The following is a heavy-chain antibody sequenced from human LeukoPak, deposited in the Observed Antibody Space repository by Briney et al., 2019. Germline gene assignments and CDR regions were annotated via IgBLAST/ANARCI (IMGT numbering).Heavy chain of an antibody. Sequence: SETLSLTCSVSGASIRNTSIFYWGWIRQPPGKGLEWIRSIYYSGHTYYNPSLNSRVTISVDTSRNLFSLRMTSVPATDTAIYYCAASTVVAGPFDSWGQGALVTVSS. CDR3: AASTVVAGPFDS. V-gene: IGHV4-39*02. J-gene: IGHJ4*02. D-gene: IGHD6-19*01. CDR1: GASIRNTSIFY. CDR2: IYYSGHT.